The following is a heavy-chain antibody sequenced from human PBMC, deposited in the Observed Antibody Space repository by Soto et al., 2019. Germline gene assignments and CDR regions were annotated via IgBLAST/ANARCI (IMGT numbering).Heavy chain of an antibody. V-gene: IGHV3-13*01. D-gene: IGHD3-9*01. CDR3: TRKTPPTGMEV. CDR2: IGRGGDT. Sequence: EVQLVESGGGLVQPGGSLRLSCAASGFTLSSYDIHWVRQATGEGLAWVSGIGRGGDTHYADSVKGRFIISREDGKNSLYLQMNNLRVGDTVVYYCTRKTPPTGMEVWGQGATVTVSS. CDR1: GFTLSSYD. J-gene: IGHJ6*02.